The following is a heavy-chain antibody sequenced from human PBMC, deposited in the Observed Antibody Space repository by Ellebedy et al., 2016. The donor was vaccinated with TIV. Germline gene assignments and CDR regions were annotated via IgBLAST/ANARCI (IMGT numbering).Heavy chain of an antibody. CDR1: GVPFSRYW. J-gene: IGHJ4*02. V-gene: IGHV3-7*03. Sequence: PGGSLRLSCAVSGVPFSRYWMSWVRQAPGKGLEWVANIKQDGSEKDYVDSVKGRFTISRDNAKNSLYLQMNSLRAEDTAVYYCRIVASDFDYWGQGALVTVSS. D-gene: IGHD5-12*01. CDR2: IKQDGSEK. CDR3: RIVASDFDY.